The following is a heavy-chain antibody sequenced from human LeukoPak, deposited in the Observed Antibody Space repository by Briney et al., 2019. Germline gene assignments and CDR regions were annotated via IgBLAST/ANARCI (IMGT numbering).Heavy chain of an antibody. J-gene: IGHJ4*02. D-gene: IGHD6-6*01. CDR1: GGSISSSSYY. Sequence: SETLSLTCTVSGGSISSSSYYWGWIRQPPGKGLEWIGSIYYSGSTYYNPSLKSRVTISVDTSKNQFSLKLSSVTAADTAVYCCARHGGYSSSSYDYWGQGTLVTVSS. V-gene: IGHV4-39*01. CDR2: IYYSGST. CDR3: ARHGGYSSSSYDY.